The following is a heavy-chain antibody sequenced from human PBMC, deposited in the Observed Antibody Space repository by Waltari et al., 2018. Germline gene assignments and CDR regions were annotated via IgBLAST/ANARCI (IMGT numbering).Heavy chain of an antibody. CDR1: GFTFISYA. V-gene: IGHV3-23*01. Sequence: EVQLLESGGGLVQPGGSLRLSCAASGFTFISYAMSWVRRAPGKGLEWVSAISGSGGSTYYADSVKGRFTISRDNSKNTLYLQMNSLRAEDTAVYYCAKGNSGSYYDYYYGMDVWGQGTTVTVSS. CDR2: ISGSGGST. J-gene: IGHJ6*02. CDR3: AKGNSGSYYDYYYGMDV. D-gene: IGHD1-26*01.